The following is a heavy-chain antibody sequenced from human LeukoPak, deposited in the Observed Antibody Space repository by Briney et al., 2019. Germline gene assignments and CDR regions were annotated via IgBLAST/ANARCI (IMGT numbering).Heavy chain of an antibody. CDR1: GDSLSGYW. J-gene: IGHJ4*02. D-gene: IGHD3-22*01. Sequence: SETLSLTCSVSGDSLSGYWWTWIRQPPGKGLEWIGIIYYTGSTNYNPSLKRRVTLSADTSKNQLSLKLTSVTAADTAVYYCTRRRYYDPLGLGFWGRGTLVTVSS. CDR3: TRRRYYDPLGLGF. CDR2: IYYTGST. V-gene: IGHV4-59*12.